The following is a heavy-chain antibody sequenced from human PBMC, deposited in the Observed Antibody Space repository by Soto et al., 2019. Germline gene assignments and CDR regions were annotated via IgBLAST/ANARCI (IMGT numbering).Heavy chain of an antibody. CDR3: ARNYDSTAGGAFDI. CDR2: IYSGGST. V-gene: IGHV3-53*01. D-gene: IGHD3-22*01. J-gene: IGHJ3*02. CDR1: GFTVSSNY. Sequence: GGSLRLCCAASGFTVSSNYMSWVRQAPGKGLEWVSVIYSGGSTYYADSVKGRFTISRDNSKNTLYLQMNSLRAEDTAVYYCARNYDSTAGGAFDIWGQGTMVTVSS.